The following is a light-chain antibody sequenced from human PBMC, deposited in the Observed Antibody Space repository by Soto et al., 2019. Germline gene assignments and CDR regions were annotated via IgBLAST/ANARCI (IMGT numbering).Light chain of an antibody. CDR1: QSVSNNY. CDR3: QHYQTFLPLT. Sequence: ESGLTKPKGTLSLSPGERATLSCRASQSVSNNYLAWYQQKPGQAPRLLIYGASNRATGIPDRFSGGGSGTDFTLTISRLEPEDFGVYYCQHYQTFLPLTFGGGTKVDIK. CDR2: GAS. V-gene: IGKV3-20*01. J-gene: IGKJ4*01.